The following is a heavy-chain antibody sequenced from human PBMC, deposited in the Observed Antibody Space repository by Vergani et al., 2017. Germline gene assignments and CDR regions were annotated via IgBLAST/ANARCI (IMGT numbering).Heavy chain of an antibody. V-gene: IGHV3-66*02. D-gene: IGHD2-15*01. CDR3: TRSECSGTTCYGHYFDL. Sequence: VELLESGGGLAQPGGSLRVYCLASGFRVTTYYMSWVRQAPGKGLEWVSVIKSDGRTSYAESVRGRFTISRDTSRNAVYLQMNILRVEDTDVYYCTRSECSGTTCYGHYFDLWGHGIMVTVSS. J-gene: IGHJ4*01. CDR2: IKSDGRT. CDR1: GFRVTTYY.